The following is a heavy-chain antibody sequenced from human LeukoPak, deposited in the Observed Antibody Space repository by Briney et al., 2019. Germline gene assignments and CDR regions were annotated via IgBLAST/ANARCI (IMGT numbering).Heavy chain of an antibody. CDR3: ARSGYSYGRFDY. J-gene: IGHJ4*02. Sequence: GRTNYNPSLKSRVTISVDTSKNQFSLKLSSVTPADTAVYYYARSGYSYGRFDYWGQGTLVTVSS. CDR2: GRT. V-gene: IGHV4-59*01. D-gene: IGHD5-18*01.